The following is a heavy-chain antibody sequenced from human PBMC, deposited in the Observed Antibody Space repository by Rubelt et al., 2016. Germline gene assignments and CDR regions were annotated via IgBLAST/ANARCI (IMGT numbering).Heavy chain of an antibody. CDR2: INEAGSER. CDR1: GGSISTTSYY. CDR3: ARKRVAAAGIEDY. J-gene: IGHJ4*02. D-gene: IGHD6-13*01. V-gene: IGHV3-7*01. Sequence: QLQESGPGLVKPSETLSLTCTVSGGSISTTSYYWGWIRQPPGKGLEWVANINEAGSERYYVDSVKGRFTISRDNAHNSLYLEINSLGAEETAMEYCARKRVAAAGIEDYWGQGTLVTVSS.